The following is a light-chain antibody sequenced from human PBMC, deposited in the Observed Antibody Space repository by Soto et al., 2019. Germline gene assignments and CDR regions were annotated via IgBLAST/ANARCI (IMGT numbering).Light chain of an antibody. Sequence: EIMMTQSPATLSVSPGERATLSCRAGQSVSSSLAWYQQKPGQAPRLLIYGASTRATGIPDRFSGSGSETDFSLTISRLEPEDVALYYCQQYDTSPITFGQGTRLEIK. CDR2: GAS. CDR1: QSVSSS. CDR3: QQYDTSPIT. V-gene: IGKV3-20*01. J-gene: IGKJ5*01.